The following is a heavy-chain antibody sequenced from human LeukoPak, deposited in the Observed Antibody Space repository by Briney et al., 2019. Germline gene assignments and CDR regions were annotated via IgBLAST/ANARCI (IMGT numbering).Heavy chain of an antibody. CDR2: INPSGGST. J-gene: IGHJ6*02. D-gene: IGHD3-10*01. V-gene: IGHV1-46*01. Sequence: AASVTVSCETSGYTFTSYYMHWVRQAPGQGLEWMGIINPSGGSTSYAQKFQGRVTMTRDTSTSTVYMELSSLRSEDTAVYYCARKRGPYYYYYGMDVWGQGTTVTVSS. CDR3: ARKRGPYYYYYGMDV. CDR1: GYTFTSYY.